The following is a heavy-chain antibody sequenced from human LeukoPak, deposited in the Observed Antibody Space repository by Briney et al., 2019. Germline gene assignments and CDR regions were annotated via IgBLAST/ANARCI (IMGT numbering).Heavy chain of an antibody. D-gene: IGHD2-15*01. CDR3: ARDHSFHWYFDL. J-gene: IGHJ2*01. CDR1: GFTFSSDA. V-gene: IGHV3-66*01. Sequence: GGSLRLSCIGTGFTFSSDAMGWVRQAPGKGLEWVSVIYGGGSTYYADSVKGRFTISRDNSKNTLYLQMNSLRAEDTAVYYCARDHSFHWYFDLWGRGTLVTVSS. CDR2: IYGGGST.